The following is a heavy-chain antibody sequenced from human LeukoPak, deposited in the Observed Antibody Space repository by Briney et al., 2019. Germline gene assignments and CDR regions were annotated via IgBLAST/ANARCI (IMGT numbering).Heavy chain of an antibody. CDR2: ISSSSSYI. J-gene: IGHJ4*02. V-gene: IGHV3-21*01. CDR3: ARDHPGHDYVTY. D-gene: IGHD1-14*01. Sequence: PGGSLRLSCAASGFTFSSYGMHWVRQAPGKGLEWVSSISSSSSYIYYADSVKGRFTISRDNAKNSLYLQMNSLRAEDTAVYYCARDHPGHDYVTYWGQGTLVTVSS. CDR1: GFTFSSYG.